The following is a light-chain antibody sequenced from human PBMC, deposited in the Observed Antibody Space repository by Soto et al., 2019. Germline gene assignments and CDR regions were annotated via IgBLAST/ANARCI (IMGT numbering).Light chain of an antibody. V-gene: IGKV3-20*01. CDR1: QSVSSNY. CDR2: GAS. Sequence: EIVLTQSPGTLSLSPGERATLSCRASQSVSSNYLAWYQQKPGQAPRLLIYGASSRATGISDRFSGSGSGTDFTLTISGVEPEDFAVYYWQHYGSSPPMYTFGQGTKLEIK. J-gene: IGKJ2*01. CDR3: QHYGSSPPMYT.